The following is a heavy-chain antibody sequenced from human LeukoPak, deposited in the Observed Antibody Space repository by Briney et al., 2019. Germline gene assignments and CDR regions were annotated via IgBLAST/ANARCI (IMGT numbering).Heavy chain of an antibody. CDR3: ARESGRMVYAIGFDY. CDR1: GGSFSGYY. D-gene: IGHD2-8*01. CDR2: INHSGST. V-gene: IGHV4-34*01. J-gene: IGHJ4*02. Sequence: SETLSLTCAVYGGSFSGYYWSWIRQPPGKGLEWIGEINHSGSTNYNPSLKSRVTISVDTSKNQFSLKLSSVTAADTAVYYCARESGRMVYAIGFDYWGQGTLVTVSS.